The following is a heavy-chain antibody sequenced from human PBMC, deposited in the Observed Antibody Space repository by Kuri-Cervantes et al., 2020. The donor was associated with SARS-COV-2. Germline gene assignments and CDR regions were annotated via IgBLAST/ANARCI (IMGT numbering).Heavy chain of an antibody. Sequence: GESLKISCAASGFTFSSYWMHWVRQAPGKGLVWVSRINSDGSSTSYADSVKGRFTISRDNAKNSLYLEMNGLTFEDTALYYCAKSYWNKYYFDFWGQGTLVTVSS. D-gene: IGHD2/OR15-2a*01. V-gene: IGHV3-74*01. CDR1: GFTFSSYW. CDR2: INSDGSST. CDR3: AKSYWNKYYFDF. J-gene: IGHJ4*02.